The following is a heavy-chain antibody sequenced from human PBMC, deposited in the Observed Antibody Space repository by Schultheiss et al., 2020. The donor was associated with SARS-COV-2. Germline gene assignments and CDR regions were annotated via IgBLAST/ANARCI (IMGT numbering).Heavy chain of an antibody. CDR3: ATYSSSHDAFDI. Sequence: GESLKISCAASGFTFSSYGMHWVRQAPGKGLEWVAVISYDGSNKYYADSVKGRFTISRDNAKNSLYLQMNSLRDEDTAVYYCATYSSSHDAFDIWGQGTMVTVSS. CDR1: GFTFSSYG. V-gene: IGHV3-33*05. J-gene: IGHJ3*02. CDR2: ISYDGSNK. D-gene: IGHD6-6*01.